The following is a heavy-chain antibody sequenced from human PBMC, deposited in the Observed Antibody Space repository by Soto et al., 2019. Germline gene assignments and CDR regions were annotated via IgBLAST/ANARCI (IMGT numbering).Heavy chain of an antibody. Sequence: GGSLRLSCAASGFTFSSYAMSWVRQAPGKGLEWVPAISGSGGSTYYADSVKGRFTISRDNSKNTLYLQMNSLRAEDTAVYYCAKAPSRSYSFDYWGQGTLVTVSS. D-gene: IGHD1-26*01. CDR1: GFTFSSYA. CDR2: ISGSGGST. V-gene: IGHV3-23*01. CDR3: AKAPSRSYSFDY. J-gene: IGHJ4*02.